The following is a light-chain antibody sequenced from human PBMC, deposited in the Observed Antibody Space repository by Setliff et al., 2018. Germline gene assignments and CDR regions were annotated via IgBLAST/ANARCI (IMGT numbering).Light chain of an antibody. CDR3: CSYTGFSYV. J-gene: IGLJ1*01. CDR2: DVR. CDR1: SSDVGAYNY. Sequence: QSALAQPRSASGSPGRSVTISCTGTSSDVGAYNYVSWYQQHPGKVPKLMIYDVRKRPSGVPDRFSGSKSGNTASLTISGLQAEDEADYYCCSYTGFSYVFGSGTKVTVL. V-gene: IGLV2-11*01.